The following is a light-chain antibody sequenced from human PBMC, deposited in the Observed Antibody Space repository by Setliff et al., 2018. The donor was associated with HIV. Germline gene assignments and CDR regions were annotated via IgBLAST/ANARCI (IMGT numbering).Light chain of an antibody. CDR2: DVT. Sequence: SALTQPASVSGSPGQSITISCTGTSSDVGACNYVSWYQQHPGTAPKLMISDVTNRPSGVSNRFSGSKSGNTASLTISGLQAEDEADYFCTSYTSSNTYVFXXXXKVTVL. CDR3: TSYTSSNTYV. CDR1: SSDVGACNY. J-gene: IGLJ1*01. V-gene: IGLV2-14*03.